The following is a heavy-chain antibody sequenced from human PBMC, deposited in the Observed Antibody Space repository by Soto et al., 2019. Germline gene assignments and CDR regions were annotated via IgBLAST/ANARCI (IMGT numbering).Heavy chain of an antibody. CDR1: GGSISSYY. V-gene: IGHV4-59*01. CDR3: ARVGGTYYYDSSGPFDY. D-gene: IGHD3-22*01. J-gene: IGHJ4*02. Sequence: SETLSLTCTVSGGSISSYYWSWIRQPPGKGLEWIGYIYYSGSTNYNPSLKSRVTISVDTSKNKFSLKLSSVTAADTAVYYCARVGGTYYYDSSGPFDYWGQGTLVTVSS. CDR2: IYYSGST.